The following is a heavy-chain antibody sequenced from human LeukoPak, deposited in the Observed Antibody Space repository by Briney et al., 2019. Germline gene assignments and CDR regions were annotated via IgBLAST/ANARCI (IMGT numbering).Heavy chain of an antibody. D-gene: IGHD6-19*01. CDR2: ISYDGSNT. V-gene: IGHV3-30*18. CDR3: AKGCPLSGCFDY. CDR1: GFTFSSYG. J-gene: IGHJ4*02. Sequence: GGSLRLSCAASGFTFSSYGMHWVRQAPGKGLEWVAVISYDGSNTYYADSVKGRFTISRDNSKNTLYLQMNSLRAEDTAVYYCAKGCPLSGCFDYWGQGTLVTVSS.